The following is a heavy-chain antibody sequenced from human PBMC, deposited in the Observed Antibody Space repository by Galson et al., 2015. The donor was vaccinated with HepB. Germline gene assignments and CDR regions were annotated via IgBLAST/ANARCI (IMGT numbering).Heavy chain of an antibody. CDR1: GFTFSDRY. V-gene: IGHV3-11*05. D-gene: IGHD1-1*01. J-gene: IGHJ2*01. Sequence: SLRLSCAGSGFTFSDRYMNWIRQAPGKGLEWLSYISLTSIHTTYTDSVRGRFIISRDNSENSLFLQMNNLQVQDTAVYYCARDVWKGDGNRNYWYFDLWGRGTLVTVSS. CDR3: ARDVWKGDGNRNYWYFDL. CDR2: ISLTSIHT.